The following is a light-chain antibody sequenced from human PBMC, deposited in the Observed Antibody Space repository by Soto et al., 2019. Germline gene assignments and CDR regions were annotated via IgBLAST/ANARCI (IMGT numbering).Light chain of an antibody. CDR1: SSSIGSNA. CDR3: AAWDGSLSAVL. J-gene: IGLJ2*01. CDR2: NNN. V-gene: IGLV1-44*01. Sequence: QSVLTQPPSASGTPGQRVTISCSGSSSSIGSNAVNWYQHIPGTAPKLLIHNNNQRPSGVPDRFSGSKSGTSASLTISGLQSEDEADYYCAAWDGSLSAVLFDGGTKLTVL.